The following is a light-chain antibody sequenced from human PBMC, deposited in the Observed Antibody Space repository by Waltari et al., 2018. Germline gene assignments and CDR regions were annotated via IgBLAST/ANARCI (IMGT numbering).Light chain of an antibody. CDR2: GAS. CDR3: QHYLRLPVT. V-gene: IGKV3-20*01. Sequence: ELVLTQSPGPLSLSLGERPTVSCRASQRVSRALAWYQPKPGQAPRLLIDGASTRATGIPDRFSGSGSGTDFSLTISRLEPDDFAVYYCQHYLRLPVTFGQGTTVEI. CDR1: QRVSRA. J-gene: IGKJ1*01.